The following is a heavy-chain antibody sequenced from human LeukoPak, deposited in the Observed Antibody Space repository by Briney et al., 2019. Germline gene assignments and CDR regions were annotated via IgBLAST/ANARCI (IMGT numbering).Heavy chain of an antibody. V-gene: IGHV4-4*07. CDR3: ASSVDTALVGVY. J-gene: IGHJ4*02. D-gene: IGHD5-18*01. CDR2: MRTSVNN. Sequence: SETLSLTCSVSDGSMTNYYWSWIRQPAGKGLEWIGRMRTSVNNHYNPSLARRVSMSVDTSKNQFSLKLTSVTVADTAVYYCASSVDTALVGVYWGQGTLVTVSS. CDR1: DGSMTNYY.